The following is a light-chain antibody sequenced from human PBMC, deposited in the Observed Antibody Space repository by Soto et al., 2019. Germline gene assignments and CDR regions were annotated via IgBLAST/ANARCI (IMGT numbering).Light chain of an antibody. CDR3: LQHNSFPYT. CDR2: AAS. CDR1: QDIRNN. J-gene: IGKJ2*01. Sequence: DIQMTQSPSSLSASVGDRVTIICRASQDIRNNLGWFQQKPGKAPKRLIYAASSLESGVPSRFSGSGSGTEFTLTISSLQTEDFASYYGLQHNSFPYTFGQGTKLETK. V-gene: IGKV1-17*01.